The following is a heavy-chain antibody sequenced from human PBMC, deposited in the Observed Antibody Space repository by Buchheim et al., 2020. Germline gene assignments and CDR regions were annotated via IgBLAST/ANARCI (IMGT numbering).Heavy chain of an antibody. D-gene: IGHD5-12*01. CDR1: GFTFSSYE. J-gene: IGHJ4*02. CDR2: ISSNGSTI. V-gene: IGHV3-48*03. Sequence: EVQLVESGGGLVQPGRSLRLSCAASGFTFSSYEMNWVRQAPGKGLEWVSDISSNGSTIYYADSVKGRFTISRDKSKNSLYLQMNSLRAEDTAVYYCARDRDSGYDSEFDYWGQGT. CDR3: ARDRDSGYDSEFDY.